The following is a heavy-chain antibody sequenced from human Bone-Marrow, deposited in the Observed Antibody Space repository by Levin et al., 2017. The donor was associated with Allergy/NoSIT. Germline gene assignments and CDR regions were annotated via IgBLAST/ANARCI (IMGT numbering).Heavy chain of an antibody. J-gene: IGHJ4*02. CDR1: GFTFSRFG. D-gene: IGHD4-23*01. V-gene: IGHV3-30-3*01. CDR2: ASPDGSEK. CDR3: VRDLGGNSQLDY. Sequence: GGSLRLSCVGSGFTFSRFGIHWVRQTPAKGLESLGVASPDGSEKYYRASVKGRFTISRDNSKDTLYLQLSSLRVADTAVYYCVRDLGGNSQLDYWGRGTLVTVSS.